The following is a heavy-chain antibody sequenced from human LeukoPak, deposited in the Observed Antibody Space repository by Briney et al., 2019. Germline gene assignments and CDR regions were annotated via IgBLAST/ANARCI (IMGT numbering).Heavy chain of an antibody. V-gene: IGHV1-8*01. CDR1: GYTFPSYD. CDR3: ARGPKWTGSYYYFDY. J-gene: IGHJ4*02. Sequence: ASVKVSCKTSGYTFPSYDINWVRQATGQGLEWMGWMNPNSGNTGYTQKFQGRVTISRNTSITTAYMELSSLRSEDTAVYYCARGPKWTGSYYYFDYWGPGTLDTVSS. CDR2: MNPNSGNT. D-gene: IGHD1-26*01.